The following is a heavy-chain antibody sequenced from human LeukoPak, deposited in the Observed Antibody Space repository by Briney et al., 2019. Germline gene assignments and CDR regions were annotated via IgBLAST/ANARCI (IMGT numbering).Heavy chain of an antibody. V-gene: IGHV3-33*01. CDR3: ARDIGDCSSGRCYSDYLDY. J-gene: IGHJ4*02. CDR1: GFSFSAYG. CDR2: ILNDGKTK. Sequence: PGTSLRLSCTESGFSFSAYGMHRVRQAPGKGLEWVALILNDGKTKNYANSVKDRFTISRDNSKNTLFLQMSSLRGEDTALYYCARDIGDCSSGRCYSDYLDYWGQGTLVTVSS. D-gene: IGHD2-15*01.